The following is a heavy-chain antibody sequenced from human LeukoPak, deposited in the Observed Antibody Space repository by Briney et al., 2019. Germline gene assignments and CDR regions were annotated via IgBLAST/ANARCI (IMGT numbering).Heavy chain of an antibody. J-gene: IGHJ4*02. CDR2: ISSTGSGT. Sequence: GGSLTLSCAASGCSFSSHTLYWFRQAPGKGLGYVSGISSTGSGTYYATSVKGRLIISRDNSKNTLYLQMGSMRAGDMAVYFCREGDSNSWPSLVQGGGGTLVTVSS. CDR1: GCSFSSHT. CDR3: REGDSNSWPSLVQ. V-gene: IGHV3-64*01. D-gene: IGHD6-13*01.